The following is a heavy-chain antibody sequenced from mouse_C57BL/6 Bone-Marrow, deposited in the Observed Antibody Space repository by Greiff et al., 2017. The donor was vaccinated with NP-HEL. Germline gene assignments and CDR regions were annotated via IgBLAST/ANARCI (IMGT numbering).Heavy chain of an antibody. CDR1: GYTFTSYW. D-gene: IGHD2-3*01. Sequence: QVQLQQPGAELVRPGTSVKLSCKASGYTFTSYWMHWVKQRPGQGLEWIGVIDPSDSYTNYNQKFKGKATLTVDTSSSTAYMQLSSLTSEDSAVYFCARSGDGDYWGQGTTLTVSS. CDR2: IDPSDSYT. J-gene: IGHJ2*01. V-gene: IGHV1-59*01. CDR3: ARSGDGDY.